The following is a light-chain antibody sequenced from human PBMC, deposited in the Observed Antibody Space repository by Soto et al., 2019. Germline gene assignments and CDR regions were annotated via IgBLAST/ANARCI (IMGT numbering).Light chain of an antibody. Sequence: DIQMTQSPSSLSASVGDRVTITCQASQDISNYLNWYQQQPGKAPKLLIYDASNLETGVPSRFSGSGSGTDFTFTISSLQPEDIATYYCQHYDNLPALTFGGGTKVEIK. V-gene: IGKV1-33*01. CDR2: DAS. CDR3: QHYDNLPALT. J-gene: IGKJ4*01. CDR1: QDISNY.